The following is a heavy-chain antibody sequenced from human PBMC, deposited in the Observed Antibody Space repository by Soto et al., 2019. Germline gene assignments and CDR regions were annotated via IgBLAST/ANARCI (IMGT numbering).Heavy chain of an antibody. CDR3: ATSYSGYDYHYYYGMDV. J-gene: IGHJ6*02. Sequence: QVQLVQSGAEGKKPGASVKVSCRVSGYTLTGYVMHWVPRAPGKGLGGWGWLNVGNGKTKYSKKFKGRVTITRDTSASTAYMELSSLRSEDTAVYYCATSYSGYDYHYYYGMDVWGQGTTVTVSS. V-gene: IGHV1-3*01. CDR1: GYTLTGYV. CDR2: LNVGNGKT. D-gene: IGHD5-12*01.